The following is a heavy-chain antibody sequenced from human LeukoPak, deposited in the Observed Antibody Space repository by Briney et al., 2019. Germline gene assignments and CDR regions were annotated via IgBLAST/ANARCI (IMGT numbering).Heavy chain of an antibody. CDR1: GLSFSDYW. Sequence: PGGSLRLSCAASGLSFSDYWMHWVRQTPGKGLEWVAVISYDGSNKYYADSVKGRFTISRDNSKNTLYLQMNSLRAEDTAVYYCASMFGELLYYFDYWGQGTLVTVSS. CDR3: ASMFGELLYYFDY. D-gene: IGHD3-10*02. V-gene: IGHV3-30-3*01. CDR2: ISYDGSNK. J-gene: IGHJ4*02.